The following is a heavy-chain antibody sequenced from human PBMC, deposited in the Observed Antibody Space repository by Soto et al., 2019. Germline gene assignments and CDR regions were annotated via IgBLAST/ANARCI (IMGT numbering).Heavy chain of an antibody. J-gene: IGHJ5*02. Sequence: PGGSLRLSCAASGVTFRSFTMNWVRQAPGKGLEWVSTISSNSAYIYYTDALRGRFTISRDSAKNSLHLQMNSLRAEDTAVYYCTRDASRDSSARGWFDPWGPGTLVTVSS. V-gene: IGHV3-21*01. CDR2: ISSNSAYI. CDR3: TRDASRDSSARGWFDP. D-gene: IGHD6-13*01. CDR1: GVTFRSFT.